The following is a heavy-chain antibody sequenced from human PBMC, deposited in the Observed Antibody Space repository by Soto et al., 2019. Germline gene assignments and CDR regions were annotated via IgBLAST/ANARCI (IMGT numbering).Heavy chain of an antibody. CDR3: ARDPMTYYDFWSGYYWDYYYYGMDV. Sequence: QPGGSLRLSCAASGFTFSSYWMSWVRQAPGKGLEWVANIKQDGSEKYYVDSVKGRFTISRDNAKNSLYLQMNSLRAEDTAVYYCARDPMTYYDFWSGYYWDYYYYGMDVWGQGTTVTVSS. CDR2: IKQDGSEK. CDR1: GFTFSSYW. V-gene: IGHV3-7*03. J-gene: IGHJ6*02. D-gene: IGHD3-3*01.